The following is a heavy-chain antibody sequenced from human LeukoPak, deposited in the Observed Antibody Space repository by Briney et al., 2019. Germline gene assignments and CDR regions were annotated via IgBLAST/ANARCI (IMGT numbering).Heavy chain of an antibody. CDR1: GGTFSSYA. CDR3: ARYDLDSSGWAFDY. D-gene: IGHD3-22*01. Sequence: GSSVKVSCKASGGTFSSYAISWVRQAPGQGLEWMGWINTNTGNPTYAQGFTGRFVFSLDTSVSTAYLQISSLKAEDTAVYYCARYDLDSSGWAFDYWGQGTLVTASS. CDR2: INTNTGNP. V-gene: IGHV7-4-1*02. J-gene: IGHJ4*02.